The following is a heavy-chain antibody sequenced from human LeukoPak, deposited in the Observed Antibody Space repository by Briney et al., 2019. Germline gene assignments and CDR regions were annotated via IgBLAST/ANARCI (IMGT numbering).Heavy chain of an antibody. CDR1: GFTFSSYW. CDR3: AKDIGYGSGSGKDY. J-gene: IGHJ4*02. V-gene: IGHV3-9*01. CDR2: ISWNSGSI. Sequence: GGSLRLSCAASGFTFSSYWMHWVRQAPGKGLVWVSGISWNSGSIGYADSVKGRFTISRDNAKNSLYLQMNSLRAEDTALYYCAKDIGYGSGSGKDYWGQGTLVTVSS. D-gene: IGHD3-10*01.